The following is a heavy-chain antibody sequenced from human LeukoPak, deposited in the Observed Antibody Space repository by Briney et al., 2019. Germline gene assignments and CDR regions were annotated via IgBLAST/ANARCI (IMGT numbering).Heavy chain of an antibody. CDR3: ARGTGTTAYFDY. V-gene: IGHV3-48*03. Sequence: PGGSRRLSCAVSGFTVSSFEMNWVRQAPGKGLEWVSYISRTGTIYYADSVQGRFTISRDNAKNSLYLQVNSLRAEDTAVYYCARGTGTTAYFDYWGQGTLVTVSS. J-gene: IGHJ4*02. CDR1: GFTVSSFE. CDR2: ISRTGTI. D-gene: IGHD1-1*01.